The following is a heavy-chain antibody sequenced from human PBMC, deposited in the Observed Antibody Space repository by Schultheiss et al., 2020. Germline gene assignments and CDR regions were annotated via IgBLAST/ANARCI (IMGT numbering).Heavy chain of an antibody. CDR3: ARFYDPI. CDR1: GGSISSYY. V-gene: IGHV4-59*08. Sequence: SQTLSLTCSVSGGSISSYYWSWIRQPPGKGLEWIGYIYYSGSTNYNPSLKNRVTISLDTSKNQFSLELSSVTAADTAVYYCARFYDPIWGQGTMVTVSS. D-gene: IGHD2/OR15-2a*01. J-gene: IGHJ3*02. CDR2: IYYSGST.